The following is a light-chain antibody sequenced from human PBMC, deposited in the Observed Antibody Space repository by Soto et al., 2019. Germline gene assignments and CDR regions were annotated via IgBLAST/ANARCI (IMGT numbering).Light chain of an antibody. CDR1: QDIRND. V-gene: IGKV1-17*01. J-gene: IGKJ1*01. CDR3: LKHNSYLWT. Sequence: IQMTQSPSSLSAPVGGAGKSTCLASQDIRNDLGWYQQKPGKAPKSMIYAAYSLQSGVKSRFSGSGSGTEFTLTIRSLQPEDFATYYCLKHNSYLWTCGHGPTGDLK. CDR2: AAY.